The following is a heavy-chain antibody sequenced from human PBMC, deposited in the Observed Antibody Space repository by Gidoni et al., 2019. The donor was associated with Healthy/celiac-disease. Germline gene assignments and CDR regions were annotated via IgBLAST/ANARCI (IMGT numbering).Heavy chain of an antibody. V-gene: IGHV3-15*01. D-gene: IGHD3-22*01. CDR2: IKSKTDGGTT. J-gene: IGHJ4*02. CDR1: GFTFSNAW. CDR3: TPDTDTMIVVDY. Sequence: EVQLVESGGGLVKPGGSLRLSCAASGFTFSNAWMSWVRQAPGKGLEWVGRIKSKTDGGTTDYAAPVKGRFTISRDDSKNTLYLQMNSLKTEDTAVYYCTPDTDTMIVVDYWGQGTLVTVSS.